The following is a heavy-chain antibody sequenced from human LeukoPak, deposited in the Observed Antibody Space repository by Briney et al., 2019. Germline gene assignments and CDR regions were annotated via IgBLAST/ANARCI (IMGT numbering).Heavy chain of an antibody. V-gene: IGHV1-69*13. Sequence: ASEKVSCKASGGTFSSYAISWVRQAPGQGLEWMGGIIPIFGTANYAQKFQGRVTITADESTSTAYMELSSLRSEDTAVYYCARDLIAAAGYYFDYWGQGTLVTVSS. CDR3: ARDLIAAAGYYFDY. CDR2: IIPIFGTA. J-gene: IGHJ4*02. D-gene: IGHD6-13*01. CDR1: GGTFSSYA.